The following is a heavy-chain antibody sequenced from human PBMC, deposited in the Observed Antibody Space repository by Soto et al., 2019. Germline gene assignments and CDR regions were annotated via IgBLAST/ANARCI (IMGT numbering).Heavy chain of an antibody. CDR1: GFTFSSYA. D-gene: IGHD3-9*01. V-gene: IGHV3-23*01. Sequence: EVQLLESGGGLVQPGGSLRLSCAASGFTFSSYAMSWVRQAPGKGLEWVSAISGSGGSTYYADSVKGRFTISRDNSKNTLYLQMNSMRAEDTAVYYCATHFSLRYFYYFDYWGQGTLVTVSS. CDR3: ATHFSLRYFYYFDY. J-gene: IGHJ4*02. CDR2: ISGSGGST.